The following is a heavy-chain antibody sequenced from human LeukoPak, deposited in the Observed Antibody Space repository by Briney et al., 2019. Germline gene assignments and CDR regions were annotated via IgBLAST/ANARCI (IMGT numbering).Heavy chain of an antibody. Sequence: GGSLRLSCAASGFTFSSYSTNWVRQAPGKGLEWVSSISSSSSYIYYADSVKGRFTISRDNAQNSLYLQMNSLRAEDTAVYYCARCAPIVRGVILAYWGRGTLVTVSS. CDR2: ISSSSSYI. CDR3: ARCAPIVRGVILAY. D-gene: IGHD3-10*01. CDR1: GFTFSSYS. V-gene: IGHV3-21*01. J-gene: IGHJ4*02.